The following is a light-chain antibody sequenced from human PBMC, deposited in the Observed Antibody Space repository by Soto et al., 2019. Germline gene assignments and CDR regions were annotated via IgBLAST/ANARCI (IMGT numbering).Light chain of an antibody. CDR2: DAS. V-gene: IGKV3-11*01. CDR1: QSVSSY. CDR3: QQLRSWPRA. J-gene: IGKJ1*01. Sequence: EIVLTQSPATLSLSPGERATLSCRASQSVSSYLAWYQQKSGQAPRLLIYDASNRATGIPARFSGSGSGTDFTLTISSLEAEDFAVYYCQQLRSWPRAFGQGTKVDIK.